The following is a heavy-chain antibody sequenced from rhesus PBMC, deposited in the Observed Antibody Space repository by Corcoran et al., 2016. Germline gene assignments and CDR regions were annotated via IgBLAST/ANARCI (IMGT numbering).Heavy chain of an antibody. D-gene: IGHD6-13*01. CDR2: IYGGSRST. Sequence: QVQLQESGPGVVKPSETLSLTCAVSGGAISGYYLWSWIRQPPGKGLDGIGYIYGGSRSTSYNPAPGSRVIISIDTSKNQFSLKLSSVTAADTAVYYCAREVVVGIAAGRDVDYWGQGVLVTVSS. CDR3: AREVVVGIAAGRDVDY. CDR1: GGAISGYYL. V-gene: IGHV4S7*01. J-gene: IGHJ4*01.